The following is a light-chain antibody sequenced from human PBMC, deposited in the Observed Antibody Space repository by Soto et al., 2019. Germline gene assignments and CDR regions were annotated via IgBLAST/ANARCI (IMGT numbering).Light chain of an antibody. CDR1: QSVRNNF. CDR2: GAS. V-gene: IGKV3-20*01. CDR3: QYCGSPPRT. Sequence: EIVLTQSPGTLSLSPGERATLSCRASQSVRNNFLAWYQQKPGQAPRLLIYGASNRATGVPDRFSGGGSGTDFTLTIRRLEPEDFAVYYCQYCGSPPRTFGQGTKVEIK. J-gene: IGKJ1*01.